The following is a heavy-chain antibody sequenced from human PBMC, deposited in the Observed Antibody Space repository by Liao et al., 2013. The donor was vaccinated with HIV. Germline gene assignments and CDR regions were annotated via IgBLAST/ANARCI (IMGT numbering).Heavy chain of an antibody. CDR2: IYYRGGA. D-gene: IGHD3-16*02. CDR3: AALNQWEFSVEF. CDR1: GGSISSTDYY. Sequence: QVQLKESGPRLVAPSQTLSLTCTVSGGSISSTDYYWTWIRQPPGRASSGLGTIYYRGGAYYNPSLQSRLVISIDTSKNQFSLNLNSVTAADTALYFCAALNQWEFSVEFWGPGTLVAVSS. J-gene: IGHJ4*02. V-gene: IGHV4-30-4*08.